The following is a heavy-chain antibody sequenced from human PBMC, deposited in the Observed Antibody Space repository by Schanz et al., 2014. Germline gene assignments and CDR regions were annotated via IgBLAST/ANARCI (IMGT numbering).Heavy chain of an antibody. V-gene: IGHV1-18*04. CDR3: ARGGDYIVVLVAVTREYYYHAMDV. Sequence: QVQLVQSGAEVKKAGASVNVSCKASGYTFTSYGVSWVRQAPGQGLEWMGWISTYTGNTNYAQRLQDRVTMTTDTSTSTAYMELRSLRSDDTAVDYCARGGDYIVVLVAVTREYYYHAMDVWGQGTTVIVSS. J-gene: IGHJ6*02. CDR2: ISTYTGNT. CDR1: GYTFTSYG. D-gene: IGHD2-15*01.